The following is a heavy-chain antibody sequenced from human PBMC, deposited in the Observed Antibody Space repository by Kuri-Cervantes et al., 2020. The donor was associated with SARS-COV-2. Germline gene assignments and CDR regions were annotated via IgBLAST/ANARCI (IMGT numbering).Heavy chain of an antibody. Sequence: GESLKISCAASGFTFSSYGMHWVRQAPGKGLEWVSAISGSGGSTYYADSVKGRFTISRDNSKNTLYLQMNSLRAEDTAVYYCAKRGCGGDCYDFDYWGQGTLVTVSS. CDR2: ISGSGGST. V-gene: IGHV3-23*01. D-gene: IGHD2-21*02. CDR3: AKRGCGGDCYDFDY. CDR1: GFTFSSYG. J-gene: IGHJ4*02.